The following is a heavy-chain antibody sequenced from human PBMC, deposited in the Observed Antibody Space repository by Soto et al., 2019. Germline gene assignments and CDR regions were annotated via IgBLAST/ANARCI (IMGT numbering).Heavy chain of an antibody. V-gene: IGHV1-69*06. CDR2: IIPIFGTA. CDR1: GGTFSSYA. CDR3: ARDRVRDGFDY. D-gene: IGHD3-3*01. J-gene: IGHJ4*02. Sequence: ASVKVSCKASGGTFSSYAISWVRQAPGQGLEWMGGIIPIFGTANYAQKFQGRVTITADKSTSTAYMELSSLRSEDTAVYYCARDRVRDGFDYWGQGTLVTVSS.